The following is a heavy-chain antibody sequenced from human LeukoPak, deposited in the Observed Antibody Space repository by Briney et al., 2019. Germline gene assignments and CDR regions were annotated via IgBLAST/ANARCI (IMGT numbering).Heavy chain of an antibody. D-gene: IGHD3-3*01. CDR1: GYSFTTYW. CDR3: ARQAYYDFWSGYSLSAEYFQH. V-gene: IGHV5-51*01. Sequence: GESLKISCKGSGYSFTTYWIGWVRQMPGKGLEWMGIIYPGDSNTRYSPSFQGQVTISVDKSISTAYLQWSSLKASDTAMYYCARQAYYDFWSGYSLSAEYFQHWGQGTLVTVSS. J-gene: IGHJ1*01. CDR2: IYPGDSNT.